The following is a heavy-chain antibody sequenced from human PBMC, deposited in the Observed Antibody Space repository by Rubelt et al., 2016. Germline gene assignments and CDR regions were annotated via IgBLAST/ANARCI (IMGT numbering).Heavy chain of an antibody. CDR1: GFTFSSYS. CDR3: AKDITEIYGSGSAHFDY. V-gene: IGHV3-23*04. D-gene: IGHD3-10*01. CDR2: ISGSGGST. J-gene: IGHJ4*02. Sequence: EVQLVESGGGLVQPGGSLRLSCAASGFTFSSYSMNWVRQAPGKGLEWVSAISGSGGSTYYADSVKGRFTISRDNSKNTLYLQMNSLRAEDTAVYYCAKDITEIYGSGSAHFDYWGQGTLVTVSS.